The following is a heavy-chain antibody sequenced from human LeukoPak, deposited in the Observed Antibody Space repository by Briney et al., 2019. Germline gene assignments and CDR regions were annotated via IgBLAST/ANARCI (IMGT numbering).Heavy chain of an antibody. D-gene: IGHD2-15*01. CDR3: AQTSLGYCSGGSCYPHY. V-gene: IGHV1-69*06. J-gene: IGHJ4*02. Sequence: SVKVSCKASGGTFSSYAISWVRQAPGQGLEWMGGIIPIFGTANYAQKFQGRVTITADKSTSTAYMELSSLRSEDTAVYYSAQTSLGYCSGGSCYPHYWGQGTLVTVSS. CDR1: GGTFSSYA. CDR2: IIPIFGTA.